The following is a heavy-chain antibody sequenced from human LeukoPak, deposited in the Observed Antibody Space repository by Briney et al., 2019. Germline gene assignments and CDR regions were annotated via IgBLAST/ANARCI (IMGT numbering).Heavy chain of an antibody. CDR2: IFYSGST. D-gene: IGHD3-3*01. CDR1: GDSISSSNYY. V-gene: IGHV4-39*07. CDR3: AKGVGGSYYYYMDV. J-gene: IGHJ6*03. Sequence: SETLSLTCTVSGDSISSSNYYWGWIRQPPGKGLEWIGNIFYSGSTYYSPSVKSRVTISLDTSRNQFSLKLNSVTAADTAVYYCAKGVGGSYYYYMDVWGKGTTVTVSS.